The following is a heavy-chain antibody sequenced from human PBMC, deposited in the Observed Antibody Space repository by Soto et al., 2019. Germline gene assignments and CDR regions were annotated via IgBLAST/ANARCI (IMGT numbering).Heavy chain of an antibody. V-gene: IGHV3-53*01. D-gene: IGHD5-12*01. CDR3: VRVLYDSGVVDF. Sequence: QLVESGGGLFQAGGSTRLSCLVSGFTVDNFDMAWVRQAPGKGLEWASIIQSSGVTYYPDSAQGRFTISRDNSKNAVYLQMNSLRVEDTGVYSCVRVLYDSGVVDFWGQGSLITVS. CDR1: GFTVDNFD. J-gene: IGHJ4*02. CDR2: IQSSGVT.